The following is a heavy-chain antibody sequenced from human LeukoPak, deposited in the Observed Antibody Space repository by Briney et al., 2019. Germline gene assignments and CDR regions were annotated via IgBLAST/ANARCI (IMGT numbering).Heavy chain of an antibody. CDR1: GYSFTSYW. CDR2: IYPGDSDT. D-gene: IGHD1-26*01. Sequence: KDGESLKISCKGSGYSFTSYWIGWVRQLPGKGLEWMGIIYPGDSDTRYSPSFQGQVTISADKSISTAYLQWSSLKASDTAMYYCASLPVDSGSFFDYWGQGTLVTVSS. V-gene: IGHV5-51*01. J-gene: IGHJ4*02. CDR3: ASLPVDSGSFFDY.